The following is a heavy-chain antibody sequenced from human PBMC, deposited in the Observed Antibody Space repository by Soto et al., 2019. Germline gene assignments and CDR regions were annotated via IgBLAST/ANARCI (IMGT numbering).Heavy chain of an antibody. J-gene: IGHJ4*02. CDR3: ARNVELQGFDY. V-gene: IGHV1-69*02. CDR1: GGTFSSYT. CDR2: IIPILGIA. D-gene: IGHD1-26*01. Sequence: QVQLVQSGAEVKKPGSSVKASCKASGGTFSSYTISWVRQAPGQGLEWMGRIIPILGIANYAQKFQGRVTITADKSTSTAYMELSSLRSEDTAVYYCARNVELQGFDYWGQGTLVTVSS.